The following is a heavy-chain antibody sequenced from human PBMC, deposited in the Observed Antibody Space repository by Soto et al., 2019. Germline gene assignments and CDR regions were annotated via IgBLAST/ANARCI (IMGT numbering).Heavy chain of an antibody. CDR3: ARIFSGWHVVPALDYYGMDV. Sequence: QVQLVQSGAEVKKPGASVKVSCKASGYTFTSYAMHWVRQAPGQRLEWMGWINAGNGNTKYSQKFQGRVTITRDTSASTAYMELSSLRSEDTAVYYCARIFSGWHVVPALDYYGMDVWGQGTTVTVSS. D-gene: IGHD6-19*01. V-gene: IGHV1-3*01. CDR1: GYTFTSYA. J-gene: IGHJ6*02. CDR2: INAGNGNT.